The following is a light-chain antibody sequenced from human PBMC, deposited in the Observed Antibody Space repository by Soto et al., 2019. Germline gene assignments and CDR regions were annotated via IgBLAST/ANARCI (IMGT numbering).Light chain of an antibody. J-gene: IGLJ2*01. CDR1: SSTIGTDYG. Sequence: QLVLTQPPSVSGAPGQRITISCTGASSTIGTDYGVHWYQQLPGAVPKLLIYGNNNRPSGVPDRFSASKSGTSASLAITGLQAEDEADYYCQSYDNTLSGVVFGGGTKLTVL. CDR2: GNN. CDR3: QSYDNTLSGVV. V-gene: IGLV1-40*01.